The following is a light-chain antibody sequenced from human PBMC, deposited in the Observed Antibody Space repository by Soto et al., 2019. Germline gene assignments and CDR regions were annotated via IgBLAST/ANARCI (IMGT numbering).Light chain of an antibody. Sequence: EIVFTQSPGTLSLSPGERAILSCRASQSVPDNYLAWYQQRPGQAPKLLIYGASNRVTGIPHRFSGSGSGTDFTLTVRSLDSEDFAVYYCQHYGDSPPFTFGPGTKVDIK. V-gene: IGKV3-20*01. CDR1: QSVPDNY. J-gene: IGKJ3*01. CDR3: QHYGDSPPFT. CDR2: GAS.